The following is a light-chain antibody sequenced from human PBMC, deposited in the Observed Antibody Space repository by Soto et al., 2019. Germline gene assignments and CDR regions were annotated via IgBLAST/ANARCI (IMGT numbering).Light chain of an antibody. CDR1: SSNIGNNY. CDR3: GTWDRSLRVYV. J-gene: IGLJ1*01. V-gene: IGLV1-51*01. Sequence: QSVLTQPPSVSAAPGQKVTVSCSGSSSNIGNNYVSRYQQLPGTAPKPLIFDNNKRPSGIPDRFSGSKSGTSATLGITGLQTGEEAHSYCGTWDRSLRVYVFGTGTKVTVL. CDR2: DNN.